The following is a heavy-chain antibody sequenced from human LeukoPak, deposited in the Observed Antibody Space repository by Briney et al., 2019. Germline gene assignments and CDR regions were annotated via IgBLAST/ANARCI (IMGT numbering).Heavy chain of an antibody. CDR2: ISYDGSNK. Sequence: GGSLRLSCAASGFTFSSYAMHWVRQAPGKGLEWVAVISYDGSNKYYADSVKGRFTISRDNSKNTLYLQMNSLRAEDTAVYYCARASNCSGGSCYYYYGMDVWGQGTTVTVSS. D-gene: IGHD2-15*01. CDR1: GFTFSSYA. V-gene: IGHV3-30-3*01. CDR3: ARASNCSGGSCYYYYGMDV. J-gene: IGHJ6*02.